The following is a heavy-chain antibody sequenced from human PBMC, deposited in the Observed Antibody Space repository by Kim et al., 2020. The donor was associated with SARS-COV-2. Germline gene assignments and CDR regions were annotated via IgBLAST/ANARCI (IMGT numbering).Heavy chain of an antibody. Sequence: ADSVKGRFTISRENSKNTLYLQMNSLRAEDTAVYYCAKDPQIGYQLPPGYWGQGTLVTVSS. V-gene: IGHV3-33*06. CDR3: AKDPQIGYQLPPGY. J-gene: IGHJ4*02. D-gene: IGHD2-2*01.